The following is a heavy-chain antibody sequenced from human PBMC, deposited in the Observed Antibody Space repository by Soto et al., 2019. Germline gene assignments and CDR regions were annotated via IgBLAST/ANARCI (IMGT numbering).Heavy chain of an antibody. D-gene: IGHD2-15*01. CDR2: IIPIFGTA. J-gene: IGHJ4*02. V-gene: IGHV1-69*13. CDR3: ARDRRPGGGSCFFDY. Sequence: SVKVSCKASGGTFSSYAISWVRQAPGQGLEWMGGIIPIFGTANYAQKFRGRVTITADESTSTAYMELSSLRSEDTAVYYCARDRRPGGGSCFFDYWGQGTLVTVSS. CDR1: GGTFSSYA.